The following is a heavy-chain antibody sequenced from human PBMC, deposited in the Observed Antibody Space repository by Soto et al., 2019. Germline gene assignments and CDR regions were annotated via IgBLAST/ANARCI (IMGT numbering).Heavy chain of an antibody. J-gene: IGHJ4*02. V-gene: IGHV1-18*01. Sequence: QVQLVQSGAEVKKPGASVKVSCKASGYTFTSYGISWVRQAPGQGLEWMGWISAYNGNTNYAQKLQGRVTMTTDTSTSTAYMELRSLRSDDTAVYYCARTVRDIVVVVAASGLFDYRGQGTLVTVSS. D-gene: IGHD2-15*01. CDR3: ARTVRDIVVVVAASGLFDY. CDR1: GYTFTSYG. CDR2: ISAYNGNT.